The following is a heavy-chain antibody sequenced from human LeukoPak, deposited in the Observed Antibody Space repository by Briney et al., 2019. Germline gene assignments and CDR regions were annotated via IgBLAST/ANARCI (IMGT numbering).Heavy chain of an antibody. V-gene: IGHV3-23*01. Sequence: TGGSLRLSCAASGFTFSGYAMNWVRQAPGKGPEWVSLIKGSGDSTYYADSVRGRFTISRDNSKNTLYLQMNSLRGEDTAVYYCAKGEVVPAAIYGMDVWGQGTTVTVS. D-gene: IGHD2-2*02. CDR2: IKGSGDST. CDR3: AKGEVVPAAIYGMDV. J-gene: IGHJ6*02. CDR1: GFTFSGYA.